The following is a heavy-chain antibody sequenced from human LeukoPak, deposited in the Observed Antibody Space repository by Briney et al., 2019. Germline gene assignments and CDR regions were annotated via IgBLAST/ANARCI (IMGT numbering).Heavy chain of an antibody. D-gene: IGHD1-1*01. CDR2: ISYDGSNK. CDR1: GFTFSSYA. CDR3: ARDDLGPAPSNADY. V-gene: IGHV3-30*04. Sequence: EGSLRLSCAASGFTFSSYAMHWVRQAPGKGLEWVAVISYDGSNKYYADSVKGRFTISRDNSKNTLYLQMNSLRAEDTAVYYCARDDLGPAPSNADYWGQGTLVTVSS. J-gene: IGHJ4*02.